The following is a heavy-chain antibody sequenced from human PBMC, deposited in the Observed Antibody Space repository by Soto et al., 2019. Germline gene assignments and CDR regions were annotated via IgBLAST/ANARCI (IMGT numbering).Heavy chain of an antibody. CDR1: GFIFSHAW. CDR2: VKNNGGAT. CDR3: AADLVTAYDINNWFDP. Sequence: EVQLVESGGDLVKPGGSLRLSCAASGFIFSHAWFHWVRQPPGKGLELVGRVKNNGGATDYAASVKGRFTISRDDSKDTVYLQMSSLRTEDTAIYYCAADLVTAYDINNWFDPWGQGTRVTVSS. J-gene: IGHJ5*02. V-gene: IGHV3-15*07. D-gene: IGHD2-21*01.